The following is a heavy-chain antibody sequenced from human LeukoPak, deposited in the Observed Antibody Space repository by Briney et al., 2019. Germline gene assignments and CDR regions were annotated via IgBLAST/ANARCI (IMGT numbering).Heavy chain of an antibody. Sequence: ASVTVSCKASGYTFTIYYMHWVRQAPGQGLEWMGIINPSGGSTTYAQKFQGRVTMTRDTSTSTVYMELSSLRSEDTAVFYCARGGSLAAAPHRYYFDYWGQGTPVTVSS. D-gene: IGHD6-19*01. CDR1: GYTFTIYY. CDR3: ARGGSLAAAPHRYYFDY. CDR2: INPSGGST. J-gene: IGHJ4*02. V-gene: IGHV1-46*01.